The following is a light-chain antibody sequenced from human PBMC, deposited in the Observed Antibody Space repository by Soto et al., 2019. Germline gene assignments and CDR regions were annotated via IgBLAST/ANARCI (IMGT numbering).Light chain of an antibody. Sequence: EIVMTQSPATLSVSPGERATLSCRASQSVSSNLAWYQQKPGQAPRLLIYGASTRATGLPVRFSGSGSGTEFTLTISSLQSEDFAVYYCQQYNNWPPAFGQGTKVDIK. V-gene: IGKV3-15*01. J-gene: IGKJ1*01. CDR2: GAS. CDR3: QQYNNWPPA. CDR1: QSVSSN.